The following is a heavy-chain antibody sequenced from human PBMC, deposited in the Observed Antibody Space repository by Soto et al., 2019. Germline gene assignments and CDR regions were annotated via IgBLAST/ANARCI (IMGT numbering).Heavy chain of an antibody. CDR2: IRSKANSYAA. CDR1: GFTFSGSA. V-gene: IGHV3-73*01. D-gene: IGHD3-3*01. Sequence: SLRLSCAASGFTFSGSAMHWVRQASGKGLEWVGRIRSKANSYAAAYAASVKGRFTISRDDSKNTAYLQMNSLKTEDTAVYYCTSSMEWFNPSSIDYWGQGTLVTVSS. J-gene: IGHJ4*02. CDR3: TSSMEWFNPSSIDY.